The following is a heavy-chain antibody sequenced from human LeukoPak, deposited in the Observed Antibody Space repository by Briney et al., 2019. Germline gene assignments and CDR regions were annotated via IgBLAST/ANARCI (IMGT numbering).Heavy chain of an antibody. D-gene: IGHD3-22*01. Sequence: PGRSLRLSCTASGFTFGDYAMSWFRQAPGKGLEWVGFIRSKAYGGTTEYAASVKGRFTISRDDSKSIAYLQMNSLKTEDTAVYYCTSPDRQPAPPRYWYFDLWGRGTLVTVSS. J-gene: IGHJ2*01. CDR3: TSPDRQPAPPRYWYFDL. V-gene: IGHV3-49*03. CDR1: GFTFGDYA. CDR2: IRSKAYGGTT.